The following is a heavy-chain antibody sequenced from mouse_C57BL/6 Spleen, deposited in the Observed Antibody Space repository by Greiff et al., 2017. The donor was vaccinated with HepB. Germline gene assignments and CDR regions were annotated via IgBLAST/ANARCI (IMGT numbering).Heavy chain of an antibody. J-gene: IGHJ1*03. CDR3: ARGATVVAKVNWYFDV. Sequence: EVKVVESGGGLVQSGRSLRLSCATSGFTFSDFYMEWVRQAPGKGLEWIAASRNKANDYTTEYSASVKGRFIVSRDTSQSILYLQMNALRAEDTAIYYCARGATVVAKVNWYFDVWGTGTTVTVSS. CDR2: SRNKANDYTT. CDR1: GFTFSDFY. V-gene: IGHV7-1*01. D-gene: IGHD1-1*01.